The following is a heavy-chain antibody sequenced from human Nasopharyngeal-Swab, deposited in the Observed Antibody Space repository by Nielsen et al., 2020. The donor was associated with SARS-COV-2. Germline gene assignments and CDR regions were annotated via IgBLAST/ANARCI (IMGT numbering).Heavy chain of an antibody. Sequence: WVRQAPGRGLEWMGWINTNTGNPTYAPGFTGRFVFSLDTSVSTAYLQISSLKAEDTAVYYCARGGVAGTGYGMDVWGQGTTVTVSS. D-gene: IGHD6-19*01. CDR3: ARGGVAGTGYGMDV. V-gene: IGHV7-4-1*02. J-gene: IGHJ6*02. CDR2: INTNTGNP.